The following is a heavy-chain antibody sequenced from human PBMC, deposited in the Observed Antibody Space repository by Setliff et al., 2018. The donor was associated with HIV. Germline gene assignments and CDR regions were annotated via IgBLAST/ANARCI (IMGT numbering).Heavy chain of an antibody. CDR2: IFGSGIN. Sequence: LSLTCTLSGFSISSDGFYWNWIRQRPGKGLEWIGYIFGSGINYYNPSLKSRLRISIDTSANQLSVELSSLTAADTALYFCARVPNWGEAPFAFDVWGLGTMVTVSS. CDR1: GFSISSDGFY. J-gene: IGHJ3*01. D-gene: IGHD7-27*01. V-gene: IGHV4-31*03. CDR3: ARVPNWGEAPFAFDV.